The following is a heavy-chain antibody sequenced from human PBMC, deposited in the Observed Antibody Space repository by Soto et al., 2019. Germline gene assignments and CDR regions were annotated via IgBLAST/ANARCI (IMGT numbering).Heavy chain of an antibody. D-gene: IGHD2-2*01. Sequence: GGSLRLSCAASGFTFSNAWMNWVRQAPGKGLEWVGRIKSKTDGGTTDYAAPVKGRFTISRDDSKNTLHLQMNSLKTEDTAVYYCTTGFVVVPAASYYYYYGMDVWGQGTTVTVSS. V-gene: IGHV3-15*07. J-gene: IGHJ6*02. CDR3: TTGFVVVPAASYYYYYGMDV. CDR1: GFTFSNAW. CDR2: IKSKTDGGTT.